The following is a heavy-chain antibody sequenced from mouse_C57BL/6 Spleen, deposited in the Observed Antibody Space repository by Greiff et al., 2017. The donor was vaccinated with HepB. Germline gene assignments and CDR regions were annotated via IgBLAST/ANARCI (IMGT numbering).Heavy chain of an antibody. D-gene: IGHD1-1*01. CDR2: IYPGSGNT. CDR1: GYSFTSYY. J-gene: IGHJ3*01. V-gene: IGHV1-66*01. Sequence: QVQLKQSGPELVKPGASVKISCKASGYSFTSYYIHWVKQRPGQGLEWIGWIYPGSGNTKYNEKFKGKATLTADTSSSTAYMQLSSLTSEDSAVDYCARGDYYGSSPFAYWGQGTLVTVSA. CDR3: ARGDYYGSSPFAY.